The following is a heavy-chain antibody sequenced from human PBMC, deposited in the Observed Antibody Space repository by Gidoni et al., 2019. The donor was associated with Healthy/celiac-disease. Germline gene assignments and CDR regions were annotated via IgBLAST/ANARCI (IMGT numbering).Heavy chain of an antibody. CDR3: ARDLLWTAAGTSY. CDR2: ISSISSYI. V-gene: IGHV3-21*01. D-gene: IGHD6-13*01. J-gene: IGHJ4*02. CDR1: GFTFSTYS. Sequence: EVQLVESGGGLVKPGGSLRLSCAASGFTFSTYSMHWVRQAPGKGLEWVSSISSISSYIYYADSVKGRFTISRDNAKNSLYLQMNSLRAEDTAVYYCARDLLWTAAGTSYWGQGTLVTVSS.